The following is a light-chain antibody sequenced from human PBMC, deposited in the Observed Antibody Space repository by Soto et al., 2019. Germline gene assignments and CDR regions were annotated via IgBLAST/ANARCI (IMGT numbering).Light chain of an antibody. J-gene: IGLJ1*01. CDR2: DVS. Sequence: QSALTQPASVSGSPGQSITISCTGTSSDVGGYNYVSWYQQHPGKAPKLMIYDVSNRPSGVSNRFSGSKSGNTASLTISGLQAEDEAHYYCSPYTSSTPYVFGTGTKLTVL. V-gene: IGLV2-14*01. CDR1: SSDVGGYNY. CDR3: SPYTSSTPYV.